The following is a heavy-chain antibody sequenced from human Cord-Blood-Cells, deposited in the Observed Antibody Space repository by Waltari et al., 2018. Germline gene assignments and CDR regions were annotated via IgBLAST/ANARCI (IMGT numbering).Heavy chain of an antibody. CDR1: GGTFSSYA. D-gene: IGHD2-2*01. J-gene: IGHJ6*03. Sequence: QVQLVQSGAEVTKPGSSVKVSCKASGGTFSSYAISWVRQAPGHGLEWMGRIIPSLGIANYAQKFQGRVTITADKSTSTAYMELSSLRSEDTAVYYCAGEDIVVVPAADYYYYMDVWGKGTTVTVSS. CDR3: AGEDIVVVPAADYYYYMDV. V-gene: IGHV1-69*09. CDR2: IIPSLGIA.